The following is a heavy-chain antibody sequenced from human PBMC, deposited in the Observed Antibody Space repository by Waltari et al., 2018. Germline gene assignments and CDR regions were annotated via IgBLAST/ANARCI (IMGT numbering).Heavy chain of an antibody. D-gene: IGHD6-13*01. V-gene: IGHV3-74*01. CDR2: IDSDGTSE. CDR1: GFTFSRFW. Sequence: EVRLVESGGGLVQPGESLRLSCAASGFTFSRFWMHWVRQAPGKGLVWVGVIDSDGTSERDADSGKGRFTIARDNAKNTLYLQMKRLGVEDTAVYYCAKVAPRTYRSPVPGRDYYYGMDVWGQGTTVTVFS. CDR3: AKVAPRTYRSPVPGRDYYYGMDV. J-gene: IGHJ6*02.